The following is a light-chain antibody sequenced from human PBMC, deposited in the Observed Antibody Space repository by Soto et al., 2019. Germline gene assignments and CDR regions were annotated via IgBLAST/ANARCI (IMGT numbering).Light chain of an antibody. V-gene: IGLV1-40*01. J-gene: IGLJ3*02. CDR3: QSYDSSLSVWV. Sequence: QSVLTQPPSVSGAPGQRVTISCTGSSSNIGAGYDVHWYHQLPGTPPKLLIYGNNNRPSGVPDRFSGSRSGTSASLAITGLQAEDEADYYCQSYDSSLSVWVFGGGTKLTVL. CDR1: SSNIGAGYD. CDR2: GNN.